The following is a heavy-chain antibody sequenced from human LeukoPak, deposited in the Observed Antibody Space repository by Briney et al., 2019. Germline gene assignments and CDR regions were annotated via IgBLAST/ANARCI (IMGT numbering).Heavy chain of an antibody. CDR2: INHSGST. V-gene: IGHV4-34*01. CDR3: ARGWELDPFDY. J-gene: IGHJ4*02. Sequence: PSEALSLTCAVYGGSFSGYYWSWIRQPPGKGLEWIGEINHSGSTNYNPSLKSRVSISVDKSRNQFSLKLSSLTAADTAVYYCARGWELDPFDYWGQGTLVTVSS. CDR1: GGSFSGYY. D-gene: IGHD1-1*01.